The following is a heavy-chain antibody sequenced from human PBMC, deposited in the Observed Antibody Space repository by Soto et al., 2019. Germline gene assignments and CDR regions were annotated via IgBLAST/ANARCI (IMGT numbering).Heavy chain of an antibody. J-gene: IGHJ4*02. CDR3: ARGPQGDTAMVPFDY. Sequence: GASVKVSCKASGGTFSSYAISWVRQAPGQGLEWMGGIIPIFGTANYAQKFQGRVTITADESTSTAYMELSSLRSEDTAVYYCARGPQGDTAMVPFDYWGQGTLVTVSS. CDR2: IIPIFGTA. CDR1: GGTFSSYA. V-gene: IGHV1-69*13. D-gene: IGHD5-18*01.